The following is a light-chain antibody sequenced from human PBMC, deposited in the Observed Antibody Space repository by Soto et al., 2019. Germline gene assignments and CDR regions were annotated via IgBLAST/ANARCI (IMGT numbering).Light chain of an antibody. CDR1: SSNIGSNT. CDR3: AAWDDSLNGVV. Sequence: QPVLTRPPSASGTPGQRVIISCSGSSSNIGSNTVNWYQQLPGTAPKLLIYSNNQRPSGVPDRFSGSKSGTSASLAISGLQSEDEADYYCAAWDDSLNGVVFGGGTKLTVL. CDR2: SNN. J-gene: IGLJ2*01. V-gene: IGLV1-44*01.